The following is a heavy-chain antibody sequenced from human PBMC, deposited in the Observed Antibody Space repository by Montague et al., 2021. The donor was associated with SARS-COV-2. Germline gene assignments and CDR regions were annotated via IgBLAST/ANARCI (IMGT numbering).Heavy chain of an antibody. V-gene: IGHV4-59*01. J-gene: IGHJ4*02. CDR1: GDSMNNYY. D-gene: IGHD6-13*01. CDR2: INYSGST. CDR3: ARAPIYRSSWYAYFDY. Sequence: SETLSLTCTVSGDSMNNYYWSWIHQPPGKGLEWIGYINYSGSTHYNPSPQSRVTLSKDTSRNQFSLRLTSVTAADTAMYFCARAPIYRSSWYAYFDYWGQGTLVTVSS.